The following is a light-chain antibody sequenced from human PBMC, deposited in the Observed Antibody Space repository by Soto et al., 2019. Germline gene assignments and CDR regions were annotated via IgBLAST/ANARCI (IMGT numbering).Light chain of an antibody. Sequence: DIVMTQSPDSLAVSLGERATINCKSSQSVLYTSNNKNYFAWYQQKPGQPPKLLIYWASTRQSGVPDRFSGSGSGTDFTLTISSLQAEDVAVYYCQQYYTIPYTFGQGTNLEIK. CDR3: QQYYTIPYT. J-gene: IGKJ2*01. CDR2: WAS. V-gene: IGKV4-1*01. CDR1: QSVLYTSNNKNY.